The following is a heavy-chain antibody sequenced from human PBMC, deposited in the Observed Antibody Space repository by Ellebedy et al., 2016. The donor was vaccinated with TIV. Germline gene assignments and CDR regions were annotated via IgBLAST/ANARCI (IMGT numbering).Heavy chain of an antibody. D-gene: IGHD3-22*01. CDR2: IYTSGST. V-gene: IGHV4-61*02. Sequence: SETLSLXXTVPGGSISSGSYYWSWIRQPAGKGLEWIGRIYTSGSTNYNPSLKSRVTMSVDTSKNQFSLKLSSVTAADTAVYYCARDWPNYDSSGYYWFDPWGQGTLVTVSS. CDR3: ARDWPNYDSSGYYWFDP. J-gene: IGHJ5*02. CDR1: GGSISSGSYY.